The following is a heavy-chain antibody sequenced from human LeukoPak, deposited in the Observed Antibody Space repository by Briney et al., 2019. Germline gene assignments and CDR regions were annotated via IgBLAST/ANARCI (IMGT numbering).Heavy chain of an antibody. J-gene: IGHJ4*02. CDR3: SEGYFEPFAH. Sequence: ASETLSLTCVVSGASVSSSHWNWIRHLPGKGLEWIGSLSYTGKTDYNPSLSGRVTMSLGTSNNQVSLTLSSVTAADTAVYYCSEGYFEPFAHWGQGSLVAVCS. CDR1: GASVSSSH. D-gene: IGHD3-9*01. CDR2: LSYTGKT. V-gene: IGHV4-59*02.